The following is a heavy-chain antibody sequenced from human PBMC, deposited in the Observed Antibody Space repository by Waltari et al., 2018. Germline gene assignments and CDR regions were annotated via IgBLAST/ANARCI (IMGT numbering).Heavy chain of an antibody. V-gene: IGHV3-7*01. CDR3: ASLGDANSGDI. D-gene: IGHD4-17*01. CDR2: IKQDGSEK. Sequence: EVQLVESGGGLVQPGGSLRLSCAASGFTFSSYWMSWVRQAPGKGLEWVANIKQDGSEKYYVDSVKGRFTISRDNAKNSLYLQMNSLRAEDTAVYYRASLGDANSGDIWGQGTMVTVSS. J-gene: IGHJ3*02. CDR1: GFTFSSYW.